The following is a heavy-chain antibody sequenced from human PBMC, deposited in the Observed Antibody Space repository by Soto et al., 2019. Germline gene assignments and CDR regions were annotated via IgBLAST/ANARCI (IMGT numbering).Heavy chain of an antibody. J-gene: IGHJ3*02. CDR1: GVSLNTRSVG. CDR3: AHIHNLGGFDI. D-gene: IGHD2-15*01. V-gene: IGHV2-5*01. CDR2: INLNDDK. Sequence: HITLKEAGPTLAKPTQPLTLTCTFSGVSLNTRSVGVCLIRQPPGKYLEWLALINLNDDKRYSPALKDRRPITNDTSKTHVHLTMTNIDPLATATDYCAHIHNLGGFDIRRQGTTVTLSA.